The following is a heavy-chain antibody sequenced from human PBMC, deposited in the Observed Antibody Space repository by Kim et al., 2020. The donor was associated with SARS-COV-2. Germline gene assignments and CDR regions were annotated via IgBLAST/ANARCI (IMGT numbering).Heavy chain of an antibody. V-gene: IGHV3-33*06. J-gene: IGHJ6*01. CDR1: GFTFSSYG. Sequence: GGSLRLSCAASGFTFSSYGMHWVRQAPGKGLEWVAVIWYDGSNKYYADSVKGRFTIFRDNYKNMLYLQMNSLRAEDTAVYYCAKDPSTNWNYDGMDGW. D-gene: IGHD1-1*01. CDR3: AKDPSTNWNYDGMDG. CDR2: IWYDGSNK.